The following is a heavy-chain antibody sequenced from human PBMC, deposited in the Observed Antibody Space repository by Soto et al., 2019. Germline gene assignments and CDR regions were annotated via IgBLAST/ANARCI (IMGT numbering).Heavy chain of an antibody. D-gene: IGHD6-13*01. Sequence: ASVKVSCKASGYTFTSYGISWVRQAPGQGLEWMGWISAYNGNTNYAQKLQGRVTMTTDTSTSTAYMELRSLRSDDTAAYYCARVPQRGSSSWYEFDYWGQGTLVTVYS. J-gene: IGHJ4*02. V-gene: IGHV1-18*04. CDR2: ISAYNGNT. CDR1: GYTFTSYG. CDR3: ARVPQRGSSSWYEFDY.